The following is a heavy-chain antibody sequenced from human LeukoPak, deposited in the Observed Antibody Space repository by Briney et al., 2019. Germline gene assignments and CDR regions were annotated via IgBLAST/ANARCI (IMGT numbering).Heavy chain of an antibody. CDR3: ARGTQRTVTTPKPFVY. V-gene: IGHV4-34*01. Sequence: SETLSLTCAVYGGSFSGYYWSWIRQPPGKGLEWIGEINYSGSTNYNPSLKSRVTISVDTSKNQFSLKLSSVTAADTAVYYCARGTQRTVTTPKPFVYWGQGTLVTVSS. J-gene: IGHJ4*02. CDR1: GGSFSGYY. CDR2: INYSGST. D-gene: IGHD4-17*01.